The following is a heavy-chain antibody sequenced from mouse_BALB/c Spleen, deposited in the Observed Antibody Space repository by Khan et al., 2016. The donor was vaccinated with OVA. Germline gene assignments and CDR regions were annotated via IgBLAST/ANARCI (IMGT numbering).Heavy chain of an antibody. CDR1: GYSITSGYY. J-gene: IGHJ3*01. V-gene: IGHV3-6*02. D-gene: IGHD3-1*01. CDR2: IRYDGSN. CDR3: ARGGSSGPAWFAY. Sequence: VQLQQPGPGLVKPSQSLSLTCSVTGYSITSGYYWNWIRQFPGNKLEWMGYIRYDGSNNYNPSLKNRISITRDTSKNQFFLKLNSVTTEDTATYYCARGGSSGPAWFAYWGQGTLVTVSA.